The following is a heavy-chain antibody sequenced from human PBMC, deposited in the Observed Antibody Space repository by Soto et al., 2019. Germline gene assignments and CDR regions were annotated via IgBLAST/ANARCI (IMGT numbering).Heavy chain of an antibody. V-gene: IGHV3-23*01. D-gene: IGHD1-26*01. Sequence: PWGSLRLSCAASGFTLSSYAMSWVRQAPGKGLEWVSAISGSGNRTFHADSVKGRFTISRDNAKNALYLQMNSLRVEDTAVYYCAKEVTSGSYSHYYYGLDVWGQGTMVTVSS. CDR2: ISGSGNRT. J-gene: IGHJ6*02. CDR1: GFTLSSYA. CDR3: AKEVTSGSYSHYYYGLDV.